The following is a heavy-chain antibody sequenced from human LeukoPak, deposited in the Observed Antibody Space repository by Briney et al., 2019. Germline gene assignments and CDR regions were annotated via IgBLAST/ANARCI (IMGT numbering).Heavy chain of an antibody. J-gene: IGHJ6*03. V-gene: IGHV4-34*01. CDR1: GGSFCGYY. D-gene: IGHD5-18*01. CDR2: INHRGST. CDR3: ARERGYSYGYWDYYYYMDV. Sequence: KPSETLSLTCALYGGSFCGYYWSWIRQPPGKGLEWIGEINHRGSTNYNPSLKSRVTISVDTSKNQFSLKLSSVTAADTAVYYCARERGYSYGYWDYYYYMDVWGKGTTVTVSS.